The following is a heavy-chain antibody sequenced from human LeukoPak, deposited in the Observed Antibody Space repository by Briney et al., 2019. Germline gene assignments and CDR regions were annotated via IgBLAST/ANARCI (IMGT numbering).Heavy chain of an antibody. CDR3: ARGPLTMTRGFDP. J-gene: IGHJ5*02. CDR2: IYTSGST. V-gene: IGHV4-4*07. Sequence: SETLSLTCTVSGGSINIYYWSWIRQPAGKGLEWIGRIYTSGSTNYNPSLKTRVTMSVDTSKNQFSLMLSSVIAADTAVYYCARGPLTMTRGFDPWGQGTLVTVSS. CDR1: GGSINIYY. D-gene: IGHD4-17*01.